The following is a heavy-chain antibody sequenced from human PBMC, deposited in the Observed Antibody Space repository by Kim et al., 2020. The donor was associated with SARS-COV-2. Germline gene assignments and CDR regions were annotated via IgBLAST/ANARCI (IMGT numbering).Heavy chain of an antibody. CDR2: INHSGST. J-gene: IGHJ6*02. CDR3: ARSLVGARAVRGVNRGDYRMDV. CDR1: GGSFSGYY. Sequence: SETLSLTCAVYGGSFSGYYWSWIRQPPGKGLEWIGEINHSGSTNYNPSLKSRVTISVDTSKNQFSLKLSSVTAADTAVYYCARSLVGARAVRGVNRGDYRMDVWGQGTTVTVSS. V-gene: IGHV4-34*01. D-gene: IGHD3-10*01.